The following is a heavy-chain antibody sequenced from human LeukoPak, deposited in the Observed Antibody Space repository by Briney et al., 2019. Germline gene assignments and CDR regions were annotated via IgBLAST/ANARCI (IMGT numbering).Heavy chain of an antibody. D-gene: IGHD6-19*01. CDR2: INPNSGGT. J-gene: IGHJ4*02. Sequence: GASVKVSCKASGYTFTGYYMHWVRQAPGQGLEWMGWINPNSGGTNYAQKFQGRVTMTRDTSISTAYMELGRLRSDDTAVYYCARETGEQWLPQYWGQGTLVTVSS. CDR3: ARETGEQWLPQY. CDR1: GYTFTGYY. V-gene: IGHV1-2*02.